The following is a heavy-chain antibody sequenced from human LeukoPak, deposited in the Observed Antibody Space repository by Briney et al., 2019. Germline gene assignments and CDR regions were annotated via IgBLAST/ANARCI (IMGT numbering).Heavy chain of an antibody. J-gene: IGHJ4*02. CDR1: GGSISSGGYY. CDR2: IYYSGST. Sequence: SETLSLTCTVSGGSISSGGYYWSWIRQHPGKGLEWIGYIYYSGSTYYNPSLKSRVTISVDTSKNQFSLKLSSVTAADTAVYYCARGSGPPYCSSTSCYAPLDYWGQGTLVTVSS. V-gene: IGHV4-31*03. CDR3: ARGSGPPYCSSTSCYAPLDY. D-gene: IGHD2-2*01.